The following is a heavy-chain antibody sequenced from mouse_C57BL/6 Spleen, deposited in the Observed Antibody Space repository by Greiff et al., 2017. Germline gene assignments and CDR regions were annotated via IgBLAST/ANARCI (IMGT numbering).Heavy chain of an antibody. CDR3: ARSNYDDWYFDV. V-gene: IGHV14-2*01. D-gene: IGHD2-5*01. J-gene: IGHJ1*03. Sequence: VQLQQSGAELVKPGASVKLSCTASGFNIKDYYMHWVKQRTEQGLEWIGRIDPEDGDTKYAPKFQGKATITADTSSNTAYLQLSSLTSEDTAVYYCARSNYDDWYFDVWGKGTTVTVSS. CDR2: IDPEDGDT. CDR1: GFNIKDYY.